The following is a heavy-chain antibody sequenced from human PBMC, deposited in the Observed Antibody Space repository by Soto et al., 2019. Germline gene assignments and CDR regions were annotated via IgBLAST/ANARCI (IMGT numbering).Heavy chain of an antibody. CDR3: ARDRDTISDPTKEYVLEI. J-gene: IGHJ4*03. CDR2: IYHSGTA. Sequence: PSETLSLTCTVSGGSMNYYYWSWIRQPPGKGLEWIGYIYHSGTAEYDPSLKSRVTLSVDTSKSQFSLKMSSVTAADTAVYYCARDRDTISDPTKEYVLEIWGQGTMVTVSS. V-gene: IGHV4-59*01. D-gene: IGHD2-8*01. CDR1: GGSMNYYY.